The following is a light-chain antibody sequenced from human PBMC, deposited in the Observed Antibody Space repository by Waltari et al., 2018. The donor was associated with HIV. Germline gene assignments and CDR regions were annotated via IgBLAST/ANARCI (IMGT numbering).Light chain of an antibody. CDR2: QDT. Sequence: SYDLTQSPSVSVSPGPTASLTCFGDTLGDKYVSWYQRKPGQSPVMGISQDTKRPSRVPVPISWSSSGDTATMTSRGTQGVDDADYCSRTWDGSTAIFGGGTKLTVL. V-gene: IGLV3-1*01. CDR1: TLGDKY. J-gene: IGLJ2*01. CDR3: RTWDGSTAI.